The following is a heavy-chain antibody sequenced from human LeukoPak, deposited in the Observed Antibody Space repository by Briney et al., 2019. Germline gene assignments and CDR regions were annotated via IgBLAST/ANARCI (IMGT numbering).Heavy chain of an antibody. V-gene: IGHV1-69*05. CDR1: GGTFSSYA. Sequence: SVKVSCKASGGTFSSYAISWVRQAPGQGLEWMGRIIPIFGAANYAQKFQGRVTITTDESTSTAYMELSSLRSEDTAVYYCARVAVGASYFDYWGQGTLVTVSS. CDR2: IIPIFGAA. CDR3: ARVAVGASYFDY. D-gene: IGHD1-26*01. J-gene: IGHJ4*02.